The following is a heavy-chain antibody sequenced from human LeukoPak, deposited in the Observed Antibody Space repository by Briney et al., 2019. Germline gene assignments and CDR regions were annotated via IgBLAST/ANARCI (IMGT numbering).Heavy chain of an antibody. Sequence: SETLSLTCTVSSGSISSGSYYWSWIRQPAGKGLEWIGRISTSGSTYYNPSLKSRVTISVDTSKNQFSLNLSSVTAADTAVYYCAREGSSSWYVRYYYYYMDVWGKGTTVTISS. J-gene: IGHJ6*03. CDR3: AREGSSSWYVRYYYYYMDV. CDR1: SGSISSGSYY. V-gene: IGHV4-61*02. CDR2: ISTSGST. D-gene: IGHD6-13*01.